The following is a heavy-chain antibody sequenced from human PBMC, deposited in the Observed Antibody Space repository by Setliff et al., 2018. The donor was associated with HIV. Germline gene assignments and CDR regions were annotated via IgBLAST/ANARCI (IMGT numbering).Heavy chain of an antibody. J-gene: IGHJ4*02. D-gene: IGHD3-10*01. CDR3: VRARGAGPGAHFDY. Sequence: GGSLRLSCAASGFTFSGDYMSWIRQAPGKGLEWVSYISDSGHYTNSGDSVKGRFTISRDNAKNSLYLQMNNLRAEDTAVYYCVRARGAGPGAHFDYWGQGTLVTVSS. CDR1: GFTFSGDY. V-gene: IGHV3-11*05. CDR2: ISDSGHYT.